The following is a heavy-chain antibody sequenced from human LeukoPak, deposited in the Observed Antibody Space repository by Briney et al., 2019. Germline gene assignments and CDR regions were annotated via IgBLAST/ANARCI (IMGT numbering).Heavy chain of an antibody. CDR2: IHHSGST. V-gene: IGHV4-38-2*01. CDR3: ARSYIAVTGPDTFDV. CDR1: GYSITSGYY. Sequence: SETLSLTCAVSGYSITSGYYWGWIRQPPGKGLEWIGSIHHSGSTYYNPSPKRRATISVDTSKNQFSLKLSSVTAAGTAVYYCARSYIAVTGPDTFDVWGQGTMVTVSS. J-gene: IGHJ3*01. D-gene: IGHD6-19*01.